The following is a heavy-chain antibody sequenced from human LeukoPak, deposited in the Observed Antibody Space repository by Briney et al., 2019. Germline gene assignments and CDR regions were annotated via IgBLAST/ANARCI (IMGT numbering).Heavy chain of an antibody. D-gene: IGHD3/OR15-3a*01. CDR1: GLTVSNNY. J-gene: IGHJ2*01. CDR2: ISSSSSYI. Sequence: GGSLRLSCAASGLTVSNNYMNWVRQAPGKGLEWVSSISSSSSYINYADSVKGRFTISRDNAKKSLYLQMNSLRAEDTAVYYCARVDFGLGGAEWYFDLWGRGTLVTVSS. V-gene: IGHV3-21*01. CDR3: ARVDFGLGGAEWYFDL.